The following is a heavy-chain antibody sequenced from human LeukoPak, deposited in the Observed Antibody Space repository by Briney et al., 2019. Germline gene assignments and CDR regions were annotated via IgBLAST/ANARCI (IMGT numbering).Heavy chain of an antibody. J-gene: IGHJ4*02. CDR2: IRSKAYGGTT. CDR3: TRLQEYVHRFNYYDSSGYLDY. Sequence: PGGSLRLSCRASGVTFGDYAMSWVRQAPGKGLEWVGFIRSKAYGGTTEYAASVKGRFTISRDDSKSIAYLQMTSLKTEDTAVYYCTRLQEYVHRFNYYDSSGYLDYWGQGTLVTVSS. CDR1: GVTFGDYA. V-gene: IGHV3-49*04. D-gene: IGHD3-22*01.